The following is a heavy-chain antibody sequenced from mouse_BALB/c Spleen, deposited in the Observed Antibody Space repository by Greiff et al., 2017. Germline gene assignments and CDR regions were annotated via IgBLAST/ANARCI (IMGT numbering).Heavy chain of an antibody. CDR1: GFSLTSYG. CDR3: ARRGIPYAMDY. J-gene: IGHJ4*01. Sequence: QVQLQQSGPGLVQPSQSLSITCTVSGFSLTSYGVHWVRQSPGKGLEWLGEIWSGGSTDYNAAFISRLSISKDNSKSQVFFKMNSLQADDTAIYYCARRGIPYAMDYWGQGTSVTVSS. V-gene: IGHV2-4-1*01. CDR2: IWSGGST. D-gene: IGHD5-1-1*01.